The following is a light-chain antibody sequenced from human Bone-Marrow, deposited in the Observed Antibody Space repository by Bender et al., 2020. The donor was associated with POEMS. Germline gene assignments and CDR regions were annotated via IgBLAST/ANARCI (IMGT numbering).Light chain of an antibody. CDR1: DLADQY. Sequence: SYEVTQPPSVSVSPGQTASITCSGADLADQYVAWYQPKPGQSPVLVLYQDTKRPSGIPERFSGSNSGNTATLTISGTQAMDEADYYCQAWDTYSVIFGGGTKLTVL. CDR2: QDT. CDR3: QAWDTYSVI. V-gene: IGLV3-1*01. J-gene: IGLJ2*01.